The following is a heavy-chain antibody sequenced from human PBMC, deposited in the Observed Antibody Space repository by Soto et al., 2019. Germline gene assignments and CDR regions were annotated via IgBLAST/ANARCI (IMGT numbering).Heavy chain of an antibody. CDR2: ISASGDST. CDR1: GFTFSSYA. D-gene: IGHD3-3*01. CDR3: AKVNTIFGVLLFSSAYYFGMDV. Sequence: EEQLLESGGGSVQPGGSLRLSCTASGFTFSSYAMNWVRQAPGKGLERVSGISASGDSTNYADSVKGRFTISRDNSKNTLYLQMNRLGAEDTAIYYCAKVNTIFGVLLFSSAYYFGMDVWGQGTTVTVSS. V-gene: IGHV3-23*01. J-gene: IGHJ6*02.